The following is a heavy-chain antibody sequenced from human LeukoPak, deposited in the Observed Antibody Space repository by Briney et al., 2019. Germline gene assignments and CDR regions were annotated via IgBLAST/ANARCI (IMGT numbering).Heavy chain of an antibody. CDR2: FDPEDGET. Sequence: ASVKVPCKVSGYTLTELSMHWVRQAPGKGLEWMGGFDPEDGETIYAQKFQGRVTMTEDTSTDTAYMELSSLRSEDTAVYYCATVGMGSSSGLGYYFDYWGQGTLVTVSS. V-gene: IGHV1-24*01. D-gene: IGHD6-6*01. J-gene: IGHJ4*02. CDR3: ATVGMGSSSGLGYYFDY. CDR1: GYTLTELS.